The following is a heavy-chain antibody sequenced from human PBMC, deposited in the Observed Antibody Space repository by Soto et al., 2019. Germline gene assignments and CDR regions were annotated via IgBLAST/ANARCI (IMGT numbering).Heavy chain of an antibody. CDR3: ARDQDSRGYYFDY. D-gene: IGHD3-22*01. J-gene: IGHJ4*02. Sequence: QVQLQESGPGLVKPSQTLSLTCTVSGGSISSGGYYWSWIRQHPGKGLEWIGYIYYSGYTYYNPSLKSRVTISVDTSKKQFSLKLNSVTAADTAVYYCARDQDSRGYYFDYWGQGTLVTVSS. CDR2: IYYSGYT. CDR1: GGSISSGGYY. V-gene: IGHV4-31*03.